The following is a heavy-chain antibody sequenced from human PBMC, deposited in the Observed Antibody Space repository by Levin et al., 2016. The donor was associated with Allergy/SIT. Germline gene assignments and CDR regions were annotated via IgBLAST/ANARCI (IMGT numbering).Heavy chain of an antibody. D-gene: IGHD4-17*01. V-gene: IGHV4-39*01. CDR2: IYYSGST. J-gene: IGHJ6*03. Sequence: WIRQPPGKGLEWIGSIYYSGSTYYNPSLKSRVTISVDTSKNQFSLKLSSVTAADTAVYYCARHTYGDYVRRPRYYYYMDVWGKGTTVTVSS. CDR3: ARHTYGDYVRRPRYYYYMDV.